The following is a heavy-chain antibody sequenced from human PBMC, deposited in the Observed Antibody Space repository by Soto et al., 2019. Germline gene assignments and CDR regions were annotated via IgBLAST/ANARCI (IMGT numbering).Heavy chain of an antibody. V-gene: IGHV4-30-2*01. CDR2: IYHSVST. CDR3: GSVPYH. Sequence: QLQLQESGSGLVKPSQTLSLTCAVSGGSISSGGYSWSWIRQPPGKGLEWIGYIYHSVSTYYNPSLTSRVTTSADRSKYQVSLTLSAVPAADTAVYYCGSVPYHWGQGTRVTVSS. J-gene: IGHJ5*02. D-gene: IGHD6-6*01. CDR1: GGSISSGGYS.